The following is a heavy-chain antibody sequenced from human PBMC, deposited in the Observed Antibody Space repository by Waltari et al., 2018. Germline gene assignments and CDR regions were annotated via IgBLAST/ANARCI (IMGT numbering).Heavy chain of an antibody. J-gene: IGHJ4*02. Sequence: QLQLQESGPGLVKPSETLSLTCAVSGDSISSSNWWNWIRQPPGKGLEWIGNIGASTGTAFYNPSLHSLVTISKDTSKNQFSLRLTSVTAADTAVYYCGRIPYNWNTDSGYWGQGVLVTVSS. V-gene: IGHV4-28*01. CDR3: GRIPYNWNTDSGY. CDR2: IGASTGTA. D-gene: IGHD1-20*01. CDR1: GDSISSSNW.